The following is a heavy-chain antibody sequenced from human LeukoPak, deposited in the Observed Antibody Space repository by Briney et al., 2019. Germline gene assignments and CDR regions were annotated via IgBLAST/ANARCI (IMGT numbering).Heavy chain of an antibody. J-gene: IGHJ3*02. CDR1: GFTLTNYA. CDR2: ISGRGANT. Sequence: GGSESVLCAASGFTLTNYAINWVRQAPGKGLEWVSAISGRGANTYYADSVKGRFTISRDNSKNTLYLQMSTLRAEDTAVYYCAKATAAHLAYAFATSGEGKLVIVFS. D-gene: IGHD3-16*01. V-gene: IGHV3-23*01. CDR3: AKATAAHLAYAFAT.